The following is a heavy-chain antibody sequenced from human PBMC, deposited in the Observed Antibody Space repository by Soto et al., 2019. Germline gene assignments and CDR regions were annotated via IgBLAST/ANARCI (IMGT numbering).Heavy chain of an antibody. CDR2: ISGSGDST. CDR1: GFTFSAYD. Sequence: EVQLLESGGGLVHPGWSLRLSCAASGFTFSAYDMSWVRQAPGKGLEWVSAISGSGDSTYYADSVKGRFTISRDNSKNTLFLQMNSLRAEETAVYYCARGRLTYWGQGTLVTVSS. J-gene: IGHJ4*02. CDR3: ARGRLTY. V-gene: IGHV3-23*01. D-gene: IGHD2-21*02.